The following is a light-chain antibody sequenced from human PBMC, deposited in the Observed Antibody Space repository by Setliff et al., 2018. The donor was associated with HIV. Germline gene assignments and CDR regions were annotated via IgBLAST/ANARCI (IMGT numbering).Light chain of an antibody. Sequence: EIVLTQSPGTLSLSPGERATLSCRASQSISSSYLAWYQQKPGQAPRLLIYGASSRATGIPDRFSGSGSGTDFTLTISRLEPEDFAVYYCRQYVSLPKTFGQGTKVDIK. V-gene: IGKV3-20*01. J-gene: IGKJ1*01. CDR2: GAS. CDR3: RQYVSLPKT. CDR1: QSISSSY.